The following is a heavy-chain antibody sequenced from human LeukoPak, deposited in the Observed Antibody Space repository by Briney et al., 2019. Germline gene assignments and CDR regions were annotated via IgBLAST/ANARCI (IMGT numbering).Heavy chain of an antibody. CDR2: IYYSGST. Sequence: SETLSLTCTVSGGSISSSSYYWGWIRQPPGKGLEWIGSIYYSGSTYYNPSLKRRVTISVDTSKNQFSLKLSSVTAADTAVYYCARGRRIAVAGRLFFDYWGQGTLVTVSS. CDR1: GGSISSSSYY. V-gene: IGHV4-39*01. CDR3: ARGRRIAVAGRLFFDY. J-gene: IGHJ4*02. D-gene: IGHD6-19*01.